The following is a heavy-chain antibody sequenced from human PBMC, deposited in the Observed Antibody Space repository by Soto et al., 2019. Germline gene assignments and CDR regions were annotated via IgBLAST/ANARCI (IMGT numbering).Heavy chain of an antibody. CDR1: GGSISSFY. V-gene: IGHV4-59*08. Sequence: SETLSLTCSLSGGSISSFYWSWIRQPPGKGLEWIGYVCYTGSASYNPSLKRRVTFSADSSRGQFSLRLNSVTAADTAVYCCARTVLGPDLLADSLVDNYYYMDVGGQGTTVTLSS. J-gene: IGHJ6*03. D-gene: IGHD3-9*01. CDR3: ARTVLGPDLLADSLVDNYYYMDV. CDR2: VCYTGSA.